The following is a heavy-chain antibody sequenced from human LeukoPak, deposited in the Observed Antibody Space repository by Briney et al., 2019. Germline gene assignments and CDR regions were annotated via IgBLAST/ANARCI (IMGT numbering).Heavy chain of an antibody. CDR3: VKGRGGNPRYYFDY. J-gene: IGHJ4*02. CDR1: GFTFSSYG. V-gene: IGHV3-30*02. Sequence: PGGSLRLSCAASGFTFSSYGMHWVRQAPGKGLEWVAFIRYDGSNKYYADSVKGRFTISRDNSKNTLYLQMNSLRAEDTAVYYCVKGRGGNPRYYFDYWGQGTLVTVSS. CDR2: IRYDGSNK. D-gene: IGHD2-15*01.